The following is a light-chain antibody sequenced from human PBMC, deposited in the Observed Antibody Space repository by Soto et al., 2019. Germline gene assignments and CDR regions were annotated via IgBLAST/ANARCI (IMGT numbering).Light chain of an antibody. V-gene: IGLV2-14*01. CDR2: EVT. Sequence: QSALTQPAFVSGSPGQSITISCTGTSSDVGGYNYVSWYQQHSGKAPKLMIYEVTNQPSGVSNRFSGSKSGNTASLTISGLQAEDEAEYYCSSYTRTKTLLFGGGTKLTVL. J-gene: IGLJ2*01. CDR1: SSDVGGYNY. CDR3: SSYTRTKTLL.